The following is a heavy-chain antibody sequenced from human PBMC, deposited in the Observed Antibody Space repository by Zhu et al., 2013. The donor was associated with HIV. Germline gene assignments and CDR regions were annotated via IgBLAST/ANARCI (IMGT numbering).Heavy chain of an antibody. V-gene: IGHV1-18*01. D-gene: IGHD1-7*01. Sequence: QVQLVQSGGEVRKPGASVKVSCKASGYTFIRYGINWVRQAPGQGLEWVGWISPWNGNTKYAQNLQGRVVMTTDTSTNTAYMELWNLRSADTAVYYCARASRGTAGGTRGLDYWGQGTLVTVSS. J-gene: IGHJ4*02. CDR2: ISPWNGNT. CDR3: ARASRGTAGGTRGLDY. CDR1: GYTFIRYG.